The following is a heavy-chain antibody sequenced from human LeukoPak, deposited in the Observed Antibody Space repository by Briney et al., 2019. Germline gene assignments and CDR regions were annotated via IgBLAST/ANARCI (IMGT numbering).Heavy chain of an antibody. Sequence: SETLSLTCTVSGGFISSYFWSWIRQPPGKRLEWIGYIYYSGNTNYNPSLKSRVTISVDTSKNQFSLKLSSVTAADTAMYSCARHGSGTMVRGPGEFDYWGQGTLVTVSS. J-gene: IGHJ4*02. CDR3: ARHGSGTMVRGPGEFDY. CDR2: IYYSGNT. V-gene: IGHV4-59*08. CDR1: GGFISSYF. D-gene: IGHD3-10*01.